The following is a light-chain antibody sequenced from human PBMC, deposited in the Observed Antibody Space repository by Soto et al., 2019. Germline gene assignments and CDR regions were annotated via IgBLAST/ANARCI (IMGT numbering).Light chain of an antibody. CDR1: SSNVGRNG. J-gene: IGLJ3*02. CDR2: SDN. CDR3: APWDDSLDGPV. Sequence: QSVLTKPPSAFGTPGQRVTISCSGSSSNVGRNGVNWYQQLPGTAPKLLIHSDNQRPSGVPDRFSGSKSGTSASLAISGLQSEDEADYYCAPWDDSLDGPVFGGGTKLTVL. V-gene: IGLV1-44*01.